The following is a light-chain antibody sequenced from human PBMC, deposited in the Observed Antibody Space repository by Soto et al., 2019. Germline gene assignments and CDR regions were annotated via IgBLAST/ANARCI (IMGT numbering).Light chain of an antibody. CDR2: GAS. J-gene: IGKJ1*01. Sequence: SKWHGAVSFTPGESANLSCSPSQSVPSTYFAWYQQKPGQAPRLLIYGASTRATGIPARFSGSGSGTEFTLTISSLQSEDFAVYYCQQYNNWPRTFGQGAKV. CDR3: QQYNNWPRT. V-gene: IGKV3-15*01. CDR1: QSVPSTY.